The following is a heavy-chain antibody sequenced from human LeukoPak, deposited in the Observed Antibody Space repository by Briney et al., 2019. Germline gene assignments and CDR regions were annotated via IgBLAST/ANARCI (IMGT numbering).Heavy chain of an antibody. V-gene: IGHV3-74*01. Sequence: RTGGSLRLSCAASGFIFSDYWMHWVHQTPGKGLVWVSRINSDGSSTNYADSVKGRFTISRDNSKNTLYLQKNSLRSEDTAVYYCAIEVGRLLFDYWGQGTLVTVSS. CDR1: GFIFSDYW. CDR3: AIEVGRLLFDY. CDR2: INSDGSST. J-gene: IGHJ4*02.